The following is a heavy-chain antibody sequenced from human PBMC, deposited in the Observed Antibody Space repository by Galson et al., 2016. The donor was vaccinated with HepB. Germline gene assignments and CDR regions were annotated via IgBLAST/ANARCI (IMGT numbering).Heavy chain of an antibody. CDR1: GYVFNNFW. V-gene: IGHV5-51*01. CDR2: IYPGDSDT. Sequence: QSGAEVKKPGESLKLSCKTSGYVFNNFWITWVRQMPGKGLEWMGFIYPGDSDTRYTPSFQGQVIISADKSITTAYLQWNSLKASDTAIYYCATQSARLGGDYWGQGTLVTVSS. D-gene: IGHD3-10*01. J-gene: IGHJ4*02. CDR3: ATQSARLGGDY.